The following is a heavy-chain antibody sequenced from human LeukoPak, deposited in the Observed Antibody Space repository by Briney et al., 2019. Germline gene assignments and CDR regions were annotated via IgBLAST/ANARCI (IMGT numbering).Heavy chain of an antibody. D-gene: IGHD3-10*01. V-gene: IGHV3-33*06. J-gene: IGHJ6*03. CDR2: IWYDGSNK. Sequence: PGVSLTLSCAASGFTFSSYDMLWVRQAPGKGLVGVAVIWYDGSNKYYADSVKGGFTISRDNSKNTLYLQMNSLRDEDTAVYYCAKDRGNRNYYYYMDVWGKGTTVTVSS. CDR3: AKDRGNRNYYYYMDV. CDR1: GFTFSSYD.